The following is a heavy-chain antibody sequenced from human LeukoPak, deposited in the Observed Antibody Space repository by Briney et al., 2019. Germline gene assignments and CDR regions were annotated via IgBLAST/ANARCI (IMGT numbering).Heavy chain of an antibody. CDR2: IYYSGAT. CDR1: GDSITRSDYY. CDR3: ARGRRRLFVVVVAATPSHWFDP. V-gene: IGHV4-39*07. Sequence: PSETLSLTCVVSGDSITRSDYYWDWIRQPPGKGLEWIGSIYYSGATYYSGSLKSRVTISVDTSKNQFSLKLSSVTAADTAVYYCARGRRRLFVVVVAATPSHWFDPWGQGTLVTVSS. D-gene: IGHD2-15*01. J-gene: IGHJ5*02.